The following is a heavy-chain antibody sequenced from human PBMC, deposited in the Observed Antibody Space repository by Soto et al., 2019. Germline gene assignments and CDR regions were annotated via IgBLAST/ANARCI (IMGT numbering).Heavy chain of an antibody. J-gene: IGHJ3*02. CDR3: ARHGSGGRAFDI. D-gene: IGHD3-10*01. CDR2: IYYAGST. V-gene: IGHV4-59*08. CDR1: GGSISGYY. Sequence: SETLSLTCTASGGSISGYYWNWIRQPPGKGLEWIGYIYYAGSTNYNPSLKSRVTMSVDTSKNQFSLELTSVTAADTAVYYFARHGSGGRAFDIWGPGTMVTVSS.